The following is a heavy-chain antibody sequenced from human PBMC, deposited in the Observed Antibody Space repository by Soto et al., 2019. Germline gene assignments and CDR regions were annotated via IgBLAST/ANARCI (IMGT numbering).Heavy chain of an antibody. Sequence: EVQLVESGGGLVQPGGSLRLSCAASGLPFIAYSINWVRQAPGKGLEWVSYISSSTTDIQYADFVKGRFTISRDNAKNSVWLQMNSLRVEDTAGYYCASDRKQVAFDYWGQGALISVSS. V-gene: IGHV3-48*01. CDR1: GLPFIAYS. D-gene: IGHD6-6*01. CDR2: ISSSTTDI. CDR3: ASDRKQVAFDY. J-gene: IGHJ4*02.